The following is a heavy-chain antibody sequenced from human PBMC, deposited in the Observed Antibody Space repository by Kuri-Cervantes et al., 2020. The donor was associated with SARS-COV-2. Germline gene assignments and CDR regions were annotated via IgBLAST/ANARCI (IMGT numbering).Heavy chain of an antibody. CDR1: GFTVSSNY. V-gene: IGHV3-23*01. CDR3: AKVDVVAAIGGGYFDY. Sequence: LSLTCAASGFTVSSNYMSWVRQAPGKGLEWVSAISGSGGSTYYADSVKGRFTISRDNSKNTLYLQMNSLRAEDTAVYYCAKVDVVAAIGGGYFDYWGQGTLVTVSS. J-gene: IGHJ4*02. CDR2: ISGSGGST. D-gene: IGHD5-12*01.